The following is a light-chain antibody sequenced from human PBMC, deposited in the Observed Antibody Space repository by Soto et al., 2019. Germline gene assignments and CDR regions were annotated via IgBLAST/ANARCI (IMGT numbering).Light chain of an antibody. CDR3: QTWGTGFQF. Sequence: QSVLTQSPSASASLGASVTLTCTLSSGHSSYDIAWHQKQPGKGPRYLMDLNNDGSHTKGDGIPDRFSGSSSGADRYLILSSLQSEDESDYYCQTWGTGFQFFGGGTKLTVL. J-gene: IGLJ2*01. CDR1: SGHSSYD. CDR2: LNNDGSH. V-gene: IGLV4-69*01.